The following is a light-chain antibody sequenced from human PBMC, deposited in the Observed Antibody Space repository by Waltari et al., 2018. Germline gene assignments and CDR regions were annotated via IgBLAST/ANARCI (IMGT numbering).Light chain of an antibody. CDR3: QSYDSNIQGV. J-gene: IGLJ3*02. Sequence: NFMLTQPHSVSGSPGKTVTISCTRSSGNIASNYVQWYQQRPGRAPTTVIFEDDQRPSGVPERFSGSIDSSSNSASLSISGLKTEDEADYYCQSYDSNIQGVFGGGTKLTVL. CDR1: SGNIASNY. V-gene: IGLV6-57*04. CDR2: EDD.